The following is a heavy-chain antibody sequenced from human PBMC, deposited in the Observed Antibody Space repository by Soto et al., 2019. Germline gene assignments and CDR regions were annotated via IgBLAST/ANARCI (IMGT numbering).Heavy chain of an antibody. V-gene: IGHV4-34*02. J-gene: IGHJ4*02. CDR3: ARGLAYDRPITVAEPFDS. D-gene: IGHD6-19*01. CDR1: GGSFSGYF. CDR2: ISHSGSR. Sequence: QVQLQQWGAGLLKASETLSLTCDVSGGSFSGYFWTWIRQSPGRGLEWIGEISHSGSRNYNPAFQSRVIISVDSSTNHVSLKLSSVTAADSATYFCARGLAYDRPITVAEPFDSWGQGTLVTVSS.